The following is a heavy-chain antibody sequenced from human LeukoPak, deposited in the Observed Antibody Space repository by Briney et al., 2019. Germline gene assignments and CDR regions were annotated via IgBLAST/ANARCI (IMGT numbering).Heavy chain of an antibody. CDR3: ARHAHMIFGVVIMGFDY. J-gene: IGHJ4*02. D-gene: IGHD3/OR15-3a*01. CDR1: GFTFSSYA. Sequence: GGSLRLPCAASGFTFSSYAMSWVRQAPGKGLEWVSAISGSVGSTYYADSVKGRFTISRDNSKNTLYLQMNSLRAEDTAVYYCARHAHMIFGVVIMGFDYWGQGTLVTVSS. CDR2: ISGSVGST. V-gene: IGHV3-23*01.